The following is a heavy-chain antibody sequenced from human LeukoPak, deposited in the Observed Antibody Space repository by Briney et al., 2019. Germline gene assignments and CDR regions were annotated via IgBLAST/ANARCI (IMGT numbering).Heavy chain of an antibody. CDR1: GGSVNSGTYY. V-gene: IGHV4-39*07. CDR2: IYYSGSA. J-gene: IGHJ4*01. CDR3: ARKPIVNSAWYYFDY. D-gene: IGHD3-22*01. Sequence: SETLSLTCSASGGSVNSGTYYWSWIRQPPGKGLEWIGNIYYSGSAYYNPSLKSRVTMSVDTSKNQFSLKLSSVTAADTAVYYCARKPIVNSAWYYFDYWGQGTLVTVSS.